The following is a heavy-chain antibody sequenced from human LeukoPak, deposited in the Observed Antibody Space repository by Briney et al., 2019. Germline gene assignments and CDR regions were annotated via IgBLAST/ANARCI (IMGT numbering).Heavy chain of an antibody. CDR2: IYSGGNT. CDR1: GFTVSSNY. J-gene: IGHJ4*02. V-gene: IGHV3-66*02. CDR3: AGGRDGYNSGY. D-gene: IGHD5-24*01. Sequence: PGGSLRLSCAASGFTVSSNYMSWVRQAPGQGLEWVSVIYSGGNTYYADSVKGRFTISRDNSKNTLYLQMNSLRAEDTAVYYCAGGRDGYNSGYWGQGTLVTVSS.